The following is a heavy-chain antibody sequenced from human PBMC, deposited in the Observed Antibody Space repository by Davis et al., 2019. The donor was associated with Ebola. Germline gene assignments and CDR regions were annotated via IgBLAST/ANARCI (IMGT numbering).Heavy chain of an antibody. CDR1: GFTFSSYA. V-gene: IGHV3-23*01. CDR3: ARADATYYYDSSGGNGAFGI. D-gene: IGHD3-22*01. CDR2: ISGSGGST. J-gene: IGHJ3*02. Sequence: GESLKISCAASGFTFSSYAMSWVRQAPGKGLEWVSAISGSGGSTYYADSVKGRFTISRDNSKNTLYLQMNSLRAEDTAVYYCARADATYYYDSSGGNGAFGIWGQGTMVTVSS.